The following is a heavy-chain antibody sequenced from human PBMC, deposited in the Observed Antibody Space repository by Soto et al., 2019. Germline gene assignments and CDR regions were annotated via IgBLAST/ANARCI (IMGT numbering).Heavy chain of an antibody. CDR2: IYYSGST. Sequence: SETLCLTGTVSGGAISSYDWTWIRDGPGKGLEWIGYIYYSGSTNYNPSLKSRVTISVDTSKNQFSLKLSSVTAADTAVYYCARDVYSSSWISGMDVWGQGTTVTVS. CDR3: ARDVYSSSWISGMDV. D-gene: IGHD6-13*01. J-gene: IGHJ6*02. V-gene: IGHV4-59*01. CDR1: GGAISSYD.